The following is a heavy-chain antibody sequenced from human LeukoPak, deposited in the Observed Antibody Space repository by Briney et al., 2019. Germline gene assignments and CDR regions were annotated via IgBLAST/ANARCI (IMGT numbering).Heavy chain of an antibody. J-gene: IGHJ4*02. Sequence: SETLSLTCTVSGYSISSGYYWGWIRQPPGKGLEWIGIIYHSGSTYYNPSLKSRVTISVKTSKNQFSLKLSSVTAADTAVYYCARVYDSSGYYYDIVHLNDYWGQGTLVTVSS. CDR1: GYSISSGYY. V-gene: IGHV4-38-2*02. CDR3: ARVYDSSGYYYDIVHLNDY. D-gene: IGHD3-22*01. CDR2: IYHSGST.